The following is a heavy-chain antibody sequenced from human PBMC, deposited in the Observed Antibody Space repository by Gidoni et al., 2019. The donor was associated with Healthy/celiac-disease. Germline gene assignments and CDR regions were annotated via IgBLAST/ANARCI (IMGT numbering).Heavy chain of an antibody. J-gene: IGHJ4*02. CDR1: GITFSSYG. D-gene: IGHD5-18*01. Sequence: QVQLVESGGGVVQPGRTLRLSCAAAGITFSSYGMHWRRQAPGRGLGWVAVISYDGSNKYYADSVKGRFTISRDNSKNTLYLQMNSLRAEDTAVYYCAKGDQYSYGALDYWGQGTLVTVSS. V-gene: IGHV3-30*18. CDR3: AKGDQYSYGALDY. CDR2: ISYDGSNK.